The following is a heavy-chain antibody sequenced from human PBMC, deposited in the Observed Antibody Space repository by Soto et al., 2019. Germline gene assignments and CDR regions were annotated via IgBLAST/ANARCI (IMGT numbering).Heavy chain of an antibody. CDR1: GGSITSSY. CDR2: IYDTGISGYTPST. CDR3: ARGEDAFFYYGLDV. V-gene: IGHV4-59*01. J-gene: IGHJ6*02. Sequence: AETLSLTCTVSGGSITSSYWSFIRRPPGKGLEWIAYIYDTGISGYTPSTSYNPSLKSRVTMSVDTSKSQFSLKLTSVTAADTAVYYCARGEDAFFYYGLDVWGQGITVTVSS.